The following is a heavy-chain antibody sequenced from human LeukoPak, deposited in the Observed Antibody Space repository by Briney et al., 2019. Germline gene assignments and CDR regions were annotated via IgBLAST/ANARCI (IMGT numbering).Heavy chain of an antibody. CDR1: GFTFNVYG. CDR3: ARDGGDIVVVVATTKPLDN. V-gene: IGHV3-21*01. Sequence: GGSLRLSCAASGFTFNVYGIHWVRQAPGKGLEWVSSISSSSSYISYADSVKGRFTISRDNTKDSLYLQMNSLRAEDTAVYYCARDGGDIVVVVATTKPLDNWGQGTLVTVSS. CDR2: ISSSSSYI. D-gene: IGHD2-15*01. J-gene: IGHJ4*02.